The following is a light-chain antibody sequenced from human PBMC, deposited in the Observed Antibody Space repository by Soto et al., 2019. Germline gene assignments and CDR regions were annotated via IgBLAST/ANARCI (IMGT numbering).Light chain of an antibody. CDR1: SSDVGAYNY. V-gene: IGLV2-14*01. Sequence: QSVLTQPASVSGSLGQSITISCSGTSSDVGAYNYVSWYQQYPGKAPKLMIYHVTDRTSGVSTRFSGSKSGNTASLTISGLQAEDEADYYCCSYTASNTFVFGTGTKSPS. J-gene: IGLJ1*01. CDR3: CSYTASNTFV. CDR2: HVT.